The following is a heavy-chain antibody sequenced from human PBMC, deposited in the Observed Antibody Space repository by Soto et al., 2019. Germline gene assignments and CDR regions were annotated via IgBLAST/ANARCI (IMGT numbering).Heavy chain of an antibody. CDR2: INPKSGGT. CDR3: ARGLYSSPAYFFDS. J-gene: IGHJ4*02. CDR1: GYTFSGHY. V-gene: IGHV1-2*02. Sequence: QVQLVQSGAEVRKPGASVKVSCNVTGYTFSGHYLHWVRQAPGQGLEWMGWINPKSGGTNYAQKFQDMVTMTADTSVSAASMELTSLRYDDTAVFYCARGLYSSPAYFFDSWGQGTLVTVSS. D-gene: IGHD6-13*01.